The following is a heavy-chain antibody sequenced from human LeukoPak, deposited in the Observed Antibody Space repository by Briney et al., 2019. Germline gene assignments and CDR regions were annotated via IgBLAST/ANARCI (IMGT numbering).Heavy chain of an antibody. V-gene: IGHV3-21*04. Sequence: PGGSLRLSCAASGFTFSSYSMNWVRQAPGKGLEWVSSISSSSSYIYYADSVKGRFTISRDNAKNSLYLQMNSLRAEDTAVYYCAKVVPQTGPTNWFDPWGQGTLVTVSS. CDR3: AKVVPQTGPTNWFDP. CDR1: GFTFSSYS. J-gene: IGHJ5*02. CDR2: ISSSSSYI. D-gene: IGHD6-6*01.